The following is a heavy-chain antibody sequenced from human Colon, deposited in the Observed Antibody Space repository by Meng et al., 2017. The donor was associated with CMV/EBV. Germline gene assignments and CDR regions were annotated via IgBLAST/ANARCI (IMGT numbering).Heavy chain of an antibody. CDR2: ISAYTGDT. CDR1: GYTFTGYL. V-gene: IGHV1-18*01. J-gene: IGHJ1*01. Sequence: QVHLMQAGAEMREPGASVKVSCKASGYTFTGYLIHWVRQAPGQGLEWMGWISAYTGDTYYAQKFQGRVTMTTDTSTSTAYMELRSLRSDDTAVYYCVRESQSGSYIYLQHWGQGTLVTVSS. CDR3: VRESQSGSYIYLQH. D-gene: IGHD1-26*01.